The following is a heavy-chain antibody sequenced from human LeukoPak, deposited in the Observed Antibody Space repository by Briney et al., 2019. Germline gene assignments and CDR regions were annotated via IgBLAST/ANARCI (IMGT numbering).Heavy chain of an antibody. J-gene: IGHJ3*02. CDR3: ASPVGATTVRAFDI. CDR1: GFIFSDHY. CDR2: TRNEANIYTT. Sequence: GGSLRLSCAASGFIFSDHYMDWVRQAPGKGLEWVGRTRNEANIYTTKYAASVRGRFTISRDDSKNSLYLQMNSLKAEDTAVYYCASPVGATTVRAFDIWGQGTMVTVSS. V-gene: IGHV3-72*01. D-gene: IGHD1-26*01.